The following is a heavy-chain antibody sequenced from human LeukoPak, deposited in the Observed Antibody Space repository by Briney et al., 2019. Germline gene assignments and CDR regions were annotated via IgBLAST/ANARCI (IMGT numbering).Heavy chain of an antibody. CDR3: ASGGNTVTSSNFDY. CDR1: GGSISSGGYY. Sequence: SETLSLTCTVSGGSISSGGYYWSWIRQHPGKGLEWIGHIYYSGSTYYNPSLKSRVTISVDTSKNQFSLKLSSVTAADTAVYYCASGGNTVTSSNFDYWGQGTLVTVSS. V-gene: IGHV4-31*03. CDR2: IYYSGST. J-gene: IGHJ4*02. D-gene: IGHD4-17*01.